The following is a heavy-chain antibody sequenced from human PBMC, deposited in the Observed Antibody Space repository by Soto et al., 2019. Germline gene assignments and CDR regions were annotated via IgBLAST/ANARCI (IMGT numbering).Heavy chain of an antibody. CDR2: IIPIFGTA. CDR1: GGTYSSYA. J-gene: IGHJ5*02. V-gene: IGHV1-69*13. D-gene: IGHD6-19*01. CDR3: ARKPLYSSGWFDP. Sequence: SLKVSCKASGGTYSSYAISWVRQAPGQGLEWMGGIIPIFGTANYAQKFQGRVTITADESTSTAYMELSSLRSEDTAVYYCARKPLYSSGWFDPWGQGTLVTVSS.